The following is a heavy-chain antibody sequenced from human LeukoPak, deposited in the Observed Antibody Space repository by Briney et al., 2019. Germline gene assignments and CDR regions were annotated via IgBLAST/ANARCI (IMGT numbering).Heavy chain of an antibody. CDR1: GFTFSSYS. J-gene: IGHJ5*02. Sequence: GGSLRLSCAASGFTFSSYSMNWVRQAPGKGLEWVSSISSSSSYIYYADSEKGRFTISRDNAKNSLYLQMNSLRAEDTAVYYCARGYYDFWSGKNWFDPWGQGTLVTVSS. V-gene: IGHV3-21*01. D-gene: IGHD3-3*01. CDR2: ISSSSSYI. CDR3: ARGYYDFWSGKNWFDP.